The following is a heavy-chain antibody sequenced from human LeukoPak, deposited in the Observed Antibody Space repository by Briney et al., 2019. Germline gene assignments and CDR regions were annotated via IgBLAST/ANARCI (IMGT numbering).Heavy chain of an antibody. J-gene: IGHJ5*02. V-gene: IGHV3-30*09. CDR2: ISYDGSNK. CDR3: AREEEVLWRWFDP. Sequence: GRSLRLSCAASGFTFSSYAMHWVRQAPGKGLEWVAVISYDGSNKYYADSVKGRFAISRDNSKNTLYLQMNSLRAEDTAVYYCAREEEVLWRWFDPWGQGTLVTVSS. D-gene: IGHD3-10*01. CDR1: GFTFSSYA.